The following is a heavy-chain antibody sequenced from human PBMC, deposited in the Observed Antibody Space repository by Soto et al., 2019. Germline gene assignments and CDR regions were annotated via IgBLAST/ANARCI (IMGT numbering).Heavy chain of an antibody. D-gene: IGHD6-13*01. CDR2: INHSGST. J-gene: IGHJ4*02. CDR1: GGSFSGYY. Sequence: QVQLQQWGAGLLKPSETLSLTCAVYGGSFSGYYWSWIRQPPGKGLEWIGEINHSGSTNYNPSLKSRVTISVDTSKNQFSLKLSSVTAADTAVYYCASGVGIAAAGIDYWGQGTLLTVSS. V-gene: IGHV4-34*01. CDR3: ASGVGIAAAGIDY.